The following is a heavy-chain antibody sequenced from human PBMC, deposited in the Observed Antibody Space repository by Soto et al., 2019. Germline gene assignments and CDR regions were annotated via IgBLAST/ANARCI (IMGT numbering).Heavy chain of an antibody. CDR3: ARGGYHDFWSGYPNDAFDI. J-gene: IGHJ3*02. CDR2: IIPIFGTA. V-gene: IGHV1-69*06. CDR1: GGTFSSYA. Sequence: GASVKVSCKASGGTFSSYAISWVRQAPGQGLEWMGGIIPIFGTANYAQKFQGRVTITAHKSTSTAYMELSSLRSADTAVYYCARGGYHDFWSGYPNDAFDIWGQGTMVTVSS. D-gene: IGHD3-3*01.